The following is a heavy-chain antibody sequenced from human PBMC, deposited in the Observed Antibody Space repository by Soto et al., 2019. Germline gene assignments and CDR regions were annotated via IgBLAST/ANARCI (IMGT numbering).Heavy chain of an antibody. CDR2: IYYSGST. CDR3: ARHETLHGDYDH. J-gene: IGHJ4*02. Sequence: SETLSLTCAVYGGSFSGYYWSWIRQPPGKGLEWIGYIYYSGSTNYNPSLKSRVTISVDTSKNQFSLKLSSVTAADTAVYYCARHETLHGDYDHWGQGTLVTV. D-gene: IGHD4-17*01. CDR1: GGSFSGYY. V-gene: IGHV4-59*01.